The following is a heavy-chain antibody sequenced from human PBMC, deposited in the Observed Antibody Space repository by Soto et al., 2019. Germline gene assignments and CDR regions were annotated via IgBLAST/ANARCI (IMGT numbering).Heavy chain of an antibody. Sequence: GGSLRLSCAASGFTFSSYGMHWVRQAPGKGLEWVAVIWYDGSNKYYADSVKGRFTISRDNSKNTLYLQMNSLRAEDTAVYYCARGSRGSSWFDYYYYYGMDVWGQGTTVTVSS. CDR3: ARGSRGSSWFDYYYYYGMDV. V-gene: IGHV3-33*01. CDR1: GFTFSSYG. J-gene: IGHJ6*02. CDR2: IWYDGSNK. D-gene: IGHD6-13*01.